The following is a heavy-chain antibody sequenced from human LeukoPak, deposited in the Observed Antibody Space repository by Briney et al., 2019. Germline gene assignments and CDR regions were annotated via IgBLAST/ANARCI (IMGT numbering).Heavy chain of an antibody. Sequence: PGGSLRPSCAASGFTFSSYAMSWVRQAPGKGLEWVSAISGSGGSTYYADSVKGRFTISRDNSKNTLYLQMNSLRAEDTAVYYCAKYGSGWYGIDYWGQGTLVTVSS. CDR3: AKYGSGWYGIDY. D-gene: IGHD6-19*01. V-gene: IGHV3-23*01. CDR2: ISGSGGST. J-gene: IGHJ4*02. CDR1: GFTFSSYA.